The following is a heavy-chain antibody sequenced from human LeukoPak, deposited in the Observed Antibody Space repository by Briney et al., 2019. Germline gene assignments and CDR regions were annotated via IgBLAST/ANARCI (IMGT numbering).Heavy chain of an antibody. CDR1: GGSISSYY. V-gene: IGHV4-59*01. J-gene: IGHJ3*02. D-gene: IGHD3-10*01. CDR2: IYYSGRT. Sequence: SETLSLTCTVSGGSISSYYWSWIRQPPGKGLEWIGYIYYSGRTNYNPSLKSRVTISVDTSKNQFSLKLSSVTAADTAVYYCARSNYYGSGSYYKGAFDIWGQGTMVTVSS. CDR3: ARSNYYGSGSYYKGAFDI.